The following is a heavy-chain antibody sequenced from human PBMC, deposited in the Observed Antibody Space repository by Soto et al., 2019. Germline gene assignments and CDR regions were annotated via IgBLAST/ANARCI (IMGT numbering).Heavy chain of an antibody. CDR3: AKSPNYYYYGMDV. CDR1: GFTFSSYA. V-gene: IGHV3-23*01. J-gene: IGHJ6*02. Sequence: GGSLRLSCAASGFTFSSYAMSWVGQAPGKGLEWVSAISGSGGSTYYADSVKGRFTISRDNSKNTLYLQMNSLRAEDTAVYYCAKSPNYYYYGMDVWGQGTTVTVSS. CDR2: ISGSGGST.